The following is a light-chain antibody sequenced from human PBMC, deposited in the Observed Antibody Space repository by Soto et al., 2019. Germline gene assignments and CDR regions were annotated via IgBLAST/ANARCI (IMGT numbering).Light chain of an antibody. CDR3: SSYAGTNSFHYV. V-gene: IGLV2-8*01. Sequence: QSVLNQPASASGAPGQSVTISCTGTSSDVGGYNFVSWYQQHPGKAPKLVIYEVTKRPSGVPDRFSGSKSGNTASLTVSGVQAEDEADYYCSSYAGTNSFHYVFGTGTKVTVL. CDR1: SSDVGGYNF. J-gene: IGLJ1*01. CDR2: EVT.